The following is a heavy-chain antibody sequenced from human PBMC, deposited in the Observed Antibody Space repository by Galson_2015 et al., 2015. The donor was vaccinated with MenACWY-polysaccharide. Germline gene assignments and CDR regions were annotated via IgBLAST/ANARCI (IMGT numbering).Heavy chain of an antibody. CDR1: GFTFSNHA. V-gene: IGHV3-23*01. Sequence: SLRLSCAASGFTFSNHAMSWVRQAPGKGLEWVSGITRGGGGTHYADSVKGRFTISRDNSKNTVSLQMNSLRAEDTAPYYCSRNRGSNFRYYMDVWGKGTTVTVSS. D-gene: IGHD3-10*01. CDR2: ITRGGGGT. J-gene: IGHJ6*03. CDR3: SRNRGSNFRYYMDV.